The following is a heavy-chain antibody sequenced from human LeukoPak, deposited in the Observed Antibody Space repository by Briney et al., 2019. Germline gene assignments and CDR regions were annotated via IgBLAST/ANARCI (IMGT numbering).Heavy chain of an antibody. CDR1: GFTFSSYT. Sequence: GGSLRLSCAASGFTFSSYTMSWVRQAPGKGLEWVGQTVSEIDGGTTDYAAPVKGRFTISRDDSKSTLYLQMNSLKIEDTAVYYCTTDEDWNYARKDVWGQGATVIVSS. CDR2: TVSEIDGGTT. D-gene: IGHD1-7*01. CDR3: TTDEDWNYARKDV. J-gene: IGHJ6*02. V-gene: IGHV3-15*04.